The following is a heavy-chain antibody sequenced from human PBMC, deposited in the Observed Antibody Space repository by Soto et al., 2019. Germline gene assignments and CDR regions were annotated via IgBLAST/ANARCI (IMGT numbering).Heavy chain of an antibody. D-gene: IGHD3-9*01. J-gene: IGHJ6*02. V-gene: IGHV1-2*04. CDR1: GYTFTCYS. Sequence: GASVKVSCKASGYTFTCYSMHWVRQAPGQGLEWMGWINPNSGGTNYAQKFQGWVTMTRDTSISTAYMELSRLRSDDTAVYYCARDSAGYDILTGYPYYYYGMDVWGQGTTVTVSS. CDR3: ARDSAGYDILTGYPYYYYGMDV. CDR2: INPNSGGT.